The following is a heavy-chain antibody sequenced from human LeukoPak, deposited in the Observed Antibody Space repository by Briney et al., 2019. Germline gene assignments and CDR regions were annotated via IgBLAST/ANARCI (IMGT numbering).Heavy chain of an antibody. V-gene: IGHV3-30*03. CDR2: ISRDGNDK. D-gene: IGHD5-24*01. Sequence: PGGSLRLSCAASGFTFSDYGMPWVRQAPGKGLEWVALISRDGNDKYYSDSVKGRFTISRDNSKNTLFLQMNSLRAEDTAVYYCARGAGYNYPYYFDYWGQGTLVTVSS. CDR3: ARGAGYNYPYYFDY. J-gene: IGHJ4*02. CDR1: GFTFSDYG.